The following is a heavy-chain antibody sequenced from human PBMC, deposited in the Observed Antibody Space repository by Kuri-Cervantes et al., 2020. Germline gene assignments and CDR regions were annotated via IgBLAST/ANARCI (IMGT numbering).Heavy chain of an antibody. Sequence: GESPKISCAASGFTFSNAWMSWVRQAPGKGLEWVGRIKSKTDGGTTDYAAHVKGRFTISREDSKNTLYLQMNSLKTEDTAVYYCTTVLYRSSWPWDIWGQGTMVTVSS. CDR3: TTVLYRSSWPWDI. D-gene: IGHD6-13*01. CDR1: GFTFSNAW. CDR2: IKSKTDGGTT. V-gene: IGHV3-15*01. J-gene: IGHJ3*02.